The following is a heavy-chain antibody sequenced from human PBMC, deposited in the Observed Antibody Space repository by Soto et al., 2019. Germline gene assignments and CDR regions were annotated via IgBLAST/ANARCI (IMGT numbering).Heavy chain of an antibody. CDR2: INHSGST. Sequence: SETLSLTCAVYGGSFSGYYWSWIRQPPGKGLEWIGEINHSGSTNYNPSLKSRVTISVDTSKNQFSLKLSSVTAADTAVYYCARRSLWFGELSSWGQGTLVTVS. V-gene: IGHV4-34*01. D-gene: IGHD3-10*01. CDR1: GGSFSGYY. CDR3: ARRSLWFGELSS. J-gene: IGHJ4*02.